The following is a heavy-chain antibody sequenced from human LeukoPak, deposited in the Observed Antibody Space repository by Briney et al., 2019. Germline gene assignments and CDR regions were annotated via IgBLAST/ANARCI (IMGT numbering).Heavy chain of an antibody. J-gene: IGHJ6*02. CDR3: ARGGGLDV. D-gene: IGHD3-16*01. V-gene: IGHV3-7*03. Sequence: GGSLRLSCAASGFTFSSYWMNWARQAPGKGLQWVASINHNGNVNHYVDSVKGRFTISRDNAKNSLYLQMSNLRAEDTAVYFCARGGGLDVWGQGATVTVSS. CDR1: GFTFSSYW. CDR2: INHNGNVN.